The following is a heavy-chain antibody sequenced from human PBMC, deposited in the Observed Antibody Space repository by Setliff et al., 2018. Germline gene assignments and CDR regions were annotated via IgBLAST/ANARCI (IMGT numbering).Heavy chain of an antibody. CDR2: IYSGDRNT. CDR3: ARGVVVVVAATSNYFDP. CDR1: GFTFSTYA. D-gene: IGHD2-15*01. Sequence: PGGSLRLSCAASGFTFSTYAMSWVRQAPGKGLEWVSTIYSGDRNTFYTDSVKGRFTIFRDGSKNAVYLQMNSLRAEDTAEYYCARGVVVVVAATSNYFDPWGQGTLVTVSS. J-gene: IGHJ5*02. V-gene: IGHV3-23*03.